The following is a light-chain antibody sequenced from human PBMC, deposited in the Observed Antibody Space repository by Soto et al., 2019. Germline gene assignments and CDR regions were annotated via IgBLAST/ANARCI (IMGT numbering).Light chain of an antibody. J-gene: IGKJ1*01. V-gene: IGKV3-15*01. CDR2: GAS. Sequence: EIVMTQSPATLSVSPGERATLSCRASQSVRSNLAWYQQKPGQVPRLLSYGASTRATGIPARFSGSGSGTEFTLTISSLQSEEYAVYYCQHSNNLGAFGQGTGVEI. CDR1: QSVRSN. CDR3: QHSNNLGA.